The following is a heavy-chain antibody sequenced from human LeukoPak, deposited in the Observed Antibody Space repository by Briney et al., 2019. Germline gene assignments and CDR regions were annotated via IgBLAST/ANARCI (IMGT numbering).Heavy chain of an antibody. CDR1: GGSIGSASSY. V-gene: IGHV4-39*01. Sequence: SETLSLTCTDSGGSIGSASSYWAWIRQAPGKGLEWIGIMYYTGGTYYNPSLKSRVTISGDTSKNQFSLKLSSVTAADTAVYYCASPGGNRWLQFYHFHYWGQGTLVTVSS. CDR2: MYYTGGT. J-gene: IGHJ4*02. CDR3: ASPGGNRWLQFYHFHY. D-gene: IGHD5-24*01.